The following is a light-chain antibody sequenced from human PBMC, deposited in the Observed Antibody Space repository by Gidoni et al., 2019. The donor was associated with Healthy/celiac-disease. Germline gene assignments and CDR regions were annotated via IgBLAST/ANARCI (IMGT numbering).Light chain of an antibody. CDR1: QSVSSN. Sequence: EIVMTQSPATLSVSPGERATFSCRASQSVSSNLAWYQQKPGQAPRLLIYGASTRATGIPARFSGSGSGTEFTLTISSLQSEDFAVYYCQQYNNWPRTFGQXTKVEIK. J-gene: IGKJ1*01. V-gene: IGKV3-15*01. CDR2: GAS. CDR3: QQYNNWPRT.